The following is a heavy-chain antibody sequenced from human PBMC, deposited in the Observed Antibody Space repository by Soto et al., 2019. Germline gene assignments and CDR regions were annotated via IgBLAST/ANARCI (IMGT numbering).Heavy chain of an antibody. J-gene: IGHJ4*02. CDR2: IYYSGST. CDR3: ARDFGSGSFFDY. CDR1: GGSISSYY. D-gene: IGHD3-10*01. V-gene: IGHV4-59*01. Sequence: SETLSLTCTVSGGSISSYYWNWIRQPPGKGLEWIGYIYYSGSTNYNPSLKSRVTISVDTSKNQFSLKLSSVTAADTAVYYCARDFGSGSFFDYWGQGTLVTVSS.